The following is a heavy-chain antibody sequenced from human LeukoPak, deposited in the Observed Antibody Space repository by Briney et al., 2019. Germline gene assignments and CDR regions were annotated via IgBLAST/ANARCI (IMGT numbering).Heavy chain of an antibody. CDR1: GFTFSSYW. V-gene: IGHV3-74*01. D-gene: IGHD5-18*01. CDR3: ARDRAEWIQLWPPTEFDY. CDR2: INSDGSST. J-gene: IGHJ4*02. Sequence: GGSLRLSCAASGFTFSSYWTHWVRQAPGKGLVWVSRINSDGSSTSYADSVKGRFTISRDNAKNTLHLQMNSLRAEDTAVYYCARDRAEWIQLWPPTEFDYWGQGTLVTVSS.